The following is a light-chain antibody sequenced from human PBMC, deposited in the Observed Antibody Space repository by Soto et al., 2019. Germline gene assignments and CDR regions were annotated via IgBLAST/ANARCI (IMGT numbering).Light chain of an antibody. V-gene: IGKV3-20*01. CDR3: QQYGSSPLYT. CDR2: GAS. Sequence: EIVLTQSPGTLSLSPGERATLSCRASQSVSSSYLAWYQQKPGQAPRLLIYGASSRATGIPDRFSGRGSGTDVTVTISRLEPADFAVYYCQQYGSSPLYTFGQGTKLEIK. CDR1: QSVSSSY. J-gene: IGKJ2*01.